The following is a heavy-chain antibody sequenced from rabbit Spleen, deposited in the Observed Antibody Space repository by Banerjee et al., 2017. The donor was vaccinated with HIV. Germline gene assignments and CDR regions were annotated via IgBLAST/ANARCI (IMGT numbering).Heavy chain of an antibody. J-gene: IGHJ4*01. D-gene: IGHD8-1*01. CDR1: GFSFSSSYY. Sequence: QSLEESGGDLVKPGASLTLTCKASGFSFSSSYYMCWVRQAPGKGLEWIACIYTGFSGSTYYASWAKGRFTISKTSSTTVTLQMTSLTAADTATYFCAGDYIGDAGRTYALDLWGPGTLVTVS. CDR2: IYTGFSGST. V-gene: IGHV1S40*01. CDR3: AGDYIGDAGRTYALDL.